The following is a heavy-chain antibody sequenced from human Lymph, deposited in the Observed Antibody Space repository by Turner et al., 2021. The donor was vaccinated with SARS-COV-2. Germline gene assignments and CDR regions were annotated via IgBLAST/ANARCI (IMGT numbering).Heavy chain of an antibody. Sequence: QVQLVQSGAEVKKPGASVKVSCKSPGYTFTSYDINWVRQATGQGLEGMGWMNPNSGNTGYAQKFQGRVTMTRNTSISTAYMELSSLRSEDTAVYYCARGRYSGGGMDVWGQGTTVTVSS. CDR2: MNPNSGNT. J-gene: IGHJ6*02. CDR1: GYTFTSYD. D-gene: IGHD1-26*01. V-gene: IGHV1-8*02. CDR3: ARGRYSGGGMDV.